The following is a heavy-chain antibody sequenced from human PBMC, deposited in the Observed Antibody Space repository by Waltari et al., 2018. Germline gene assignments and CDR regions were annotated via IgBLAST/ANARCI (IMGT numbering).Heavy chain of an antibody. CDR3: ARGLKYGDYASAY. V-gene: IGHV1-46*03. D-gene: IGHD4-17*01. CDR2: INPSGGSK. CDR1: GYTFTSYF. Sequence: QVQLVQSGAEVKKPGASVRVSCMTSGYTFTSYFIHWVRQAPGQGLEWVGTINPSGGSKSYSQKFKDRGTVTMDAPTTTVYMDLSGLRSEDTAVYFCARGLKYGDYASAYWGQGTLVTVSS. J-gene: IGHJ4*02.